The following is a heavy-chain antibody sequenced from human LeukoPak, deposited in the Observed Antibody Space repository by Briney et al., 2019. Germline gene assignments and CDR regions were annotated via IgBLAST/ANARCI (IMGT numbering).Heavy chain of an antibody. J-gene: IGHJ6*03. CDR2: ITSSGRYI. CDR1: GFTFSSYS. D-gene: IGHD3-10*01. Sequence: GGSLRLSCAASGFTFSSYSMNWVRQAPGKGLEWVSSITSSGRYIYYADSVKGRFTISRDNSKNTLYLQMNSLRAEDTAVYYCASPSNDAKLLWFGEMYYYYMDVWGKGTTVTVSS. CDR3: ASPSNDAKLLWFGEMYYYYMDV. V-gene: IGHV3-21*04.